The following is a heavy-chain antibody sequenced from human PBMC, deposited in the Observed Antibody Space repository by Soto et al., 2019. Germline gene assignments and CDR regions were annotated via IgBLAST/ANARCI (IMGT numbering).Heavy chain of an antibody. CDR3: ARDGDYYYYGMDV. CDR2: ISSSSSYI. D-gene: IGHD3-16*01. Sequence: GGSLRLSCAASGFTFSSYSMNWVRQAPGKGLEWVSSISSSSSYIYYADSVKGRFTISRDNAKNSLYLQMSSLRAEDTAVYYCARDGDYYYYGMDVWGQGTTVTVSS. CDR1: GFTFSSYS. V-gene: IGHV3-21*01. J-gene: IGHJ6*02.